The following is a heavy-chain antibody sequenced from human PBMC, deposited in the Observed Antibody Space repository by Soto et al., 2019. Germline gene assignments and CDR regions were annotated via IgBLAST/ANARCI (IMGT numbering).Heavy chain of an antibody. D-gene: IGHD3-3*01. CDR2: IIPLFGTT. Sequence: VQLVQSGAEVKKPGSSGKVSCKTSGGTISNYAISWVRQAPGQGLEWMGGIIPLFGTTNYAQKCQGRVTITADESTRTAYMELSSLRSEDTAVYYCARGGFWSGYYSWFDPWGQGTLVTVSS. V-gene: IGHV1-69*12. J-gene: IGHJ5*02. CDR3: ARGGFWSGYYSWFDP. CDR1: GGTISNYA.